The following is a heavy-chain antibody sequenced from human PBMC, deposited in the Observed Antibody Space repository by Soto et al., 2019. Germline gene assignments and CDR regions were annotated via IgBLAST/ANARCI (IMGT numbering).Heavy chain of an antibody. CDR2: ISGCVGNT. CDR3: AKDVEEPQVPGNWFDP. Sequence: ELQLLESGGGLVQPGGSLRLSCAASGCAFSNYAMTWVRHSPGKDLEWGSAISGCVGNTYYTESVKGRFTISRDNSKNTLYLQMASLRAGDTAVYYCAKDVEEPQVPGNWFDPWGQGTLVTVSS. V-gene: IGHV3-23*01. J-gene: IGHJ5*02. CDR1: GCAFSNYA.